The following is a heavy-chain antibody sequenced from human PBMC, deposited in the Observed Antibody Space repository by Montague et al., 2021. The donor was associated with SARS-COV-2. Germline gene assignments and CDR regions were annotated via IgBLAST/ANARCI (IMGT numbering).Heavy chain of an antibody. J-gene: IGHJ4*02. Sequence: SLRLSCAACVFCFSTFWMTLVRQAPGKGLEWVASIKPDGSDKYYVESVKDRFTISRDNARNSLYLQLNNLRAEDTAVYYCARDPNWGAHWGQGNLVTVSS. D-gene: IGHD7-27*01. V-gene: IGHV3-7*05. CDR3: ARDPNWGAH. CDR2: IKPDGSDK. CDR1: VFCFSTFW.